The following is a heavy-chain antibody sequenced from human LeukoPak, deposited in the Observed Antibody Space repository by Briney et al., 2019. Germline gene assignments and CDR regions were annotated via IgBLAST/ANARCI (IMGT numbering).Heavy chain of an antibody. Sequence: ESLKISCKGSGYSLTSYWIGWVRQMPGEGLEWMGIIYPGDSDTRYSPSFQGQVTISADKSISTAYLQWSSLKASDTAMYYCARRLISSSKNSGFDYWGQGTLVTVSS. D-gene: IGHD6-6*01. J-gene: IGHJ4*02. CDR3: ARRLISSSKNSGFDY. V-gene: IGHV5-51*01. CDR1: GYSLTSYW. CDR2: IYPGDSDT.